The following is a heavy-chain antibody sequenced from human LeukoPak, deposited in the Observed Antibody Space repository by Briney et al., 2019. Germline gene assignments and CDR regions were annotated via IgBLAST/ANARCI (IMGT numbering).Heavy chain of an antibody. CDR2: IYYSGST. CDR3: ASGPRIVGASRFDY. CDR1: GGSISSYY. J-gene: IGHJ4*02. Sequence: SETLSLTCTVSGGSISSYYWSCIRQPPGKGLEWIGYIYYSGSTNYNPSLKSRVTISVDTSKNQFSLKLSSVTAADTALYHCASGPRIVGASRFDYWGQGTLFTV. D-gene: IGHD1-26*01. V-gene: IGHV4-59*01.